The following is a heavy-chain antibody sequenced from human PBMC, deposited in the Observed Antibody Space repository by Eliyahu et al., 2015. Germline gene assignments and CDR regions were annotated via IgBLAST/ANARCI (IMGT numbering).Heavy chain of an antibody. J-gene: IGHJ4*02. Sequence: EVQLLQSGGDLVQPGGSLRXSXXASXXTFSNXAMSWVRQAPGRGLEWLSSISGSGVGSYYADSVKGRFTISRDNSKNTLYLQMKSLRAEDTAVYYCAKDHPPKNVVVVVDIGVFDSWGQGTLVTVSS. V-gene: IGHV3-23*01. CDR1: XXTFSNXA. D-gene: IGHD2-15*01. CDR2: ISGSGVGS. CDR3: AKDHPPKNVVVVVDIGVFDS.